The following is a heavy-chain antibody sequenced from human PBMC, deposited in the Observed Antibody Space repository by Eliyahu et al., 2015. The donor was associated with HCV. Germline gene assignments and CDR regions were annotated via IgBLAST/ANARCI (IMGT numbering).Heavy chain of an antibody. Sequence: EVQLVESGGGLVKPGGSLRXSCAASGFTFSYAWMSWVRQTPGNGLEWLGRIKSKADGGTTVYAAPVKNRFTILRDDSKSTLFLQMNSLETEDTAVYYCTTVDYGGPVGTYWGQGTLVTVSS. CDR1: GFTFSYAW. V-gene: IGHV3-15*01. D-gene: IGHD4-23*01. J-gene: IGHJ4*02. CDR2: IKSKADGGTT. CDR3: TTVDYGGPVGTY.